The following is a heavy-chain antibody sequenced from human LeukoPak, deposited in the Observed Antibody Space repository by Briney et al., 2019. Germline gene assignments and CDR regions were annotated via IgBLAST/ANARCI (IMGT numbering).Heavy chain of an antibody. CDR1: GYTFTSYY. CDR3: AREGGGFDY. V-gene: IGHV1-46*01. CDR2: INPSGGSK. Sequence: GASVKDSCKASGYTFTSYYMHWVGQTPGQGLEWMGIINPSGGSKSYAQKLQGRVTMTRDPSTSTVYMEMSRLRSEDTAVYCCAREGGGFDYWGQGTLVTVSS. J-gene: IGHJ4*02. D-gene: IGHD3-16*01.